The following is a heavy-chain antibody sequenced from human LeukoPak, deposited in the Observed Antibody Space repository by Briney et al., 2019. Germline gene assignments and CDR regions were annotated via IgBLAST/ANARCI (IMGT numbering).Heavy chain of an antibody. D-gene: IGHD3-22*01. Sequence: ASVKVSCKAPGYTFTSYGISWVRQAPGQGLEWMGWISAYNGNTNYAQKLQGRVTMTTDTSTSTAYMELRSLRSDDTAVYYCARMMTPRHYYDRSGYYYGAFDIWGQGTMVTVSS. CDR2: ISAYNGNT. V-gene: IGHV1-18*01. CDR3: ARMMTPRHYYDRSGYYYGAFDI. J-gene: IGHJ3*02. CDR1: GYTFTSYG.